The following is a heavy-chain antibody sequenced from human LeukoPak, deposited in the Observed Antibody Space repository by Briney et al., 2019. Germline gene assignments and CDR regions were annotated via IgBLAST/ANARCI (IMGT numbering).Heavy chain of an antibody. CDR3: ARDGDRYSYGPNWFDP. CDR2: ISSSTSYI. V-gene: IGHV3-21*01. CDR1: GFTFSSYS. J-gene: IGHJ5*02. Sequence: GGSLGLSCAASGFTFSSYSMNWVRQAPGPGLEGVSSISSSTSYIYYADSVKGRFTNSRDNAKNSLYLQMSSLRAEDTAVYYCARDGDRYSYGPNWFDPWGQGTLVTVSS. D-gene: IGHD5-18*01.